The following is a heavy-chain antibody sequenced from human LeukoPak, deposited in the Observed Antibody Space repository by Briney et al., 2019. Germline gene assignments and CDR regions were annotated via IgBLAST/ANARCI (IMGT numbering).Heavy chain of an antibody. CDR3: ARASQWLAFDN. V-gene: IGHV3-66*01. D-gene: IGHD6-19*01. J-gene: IGHJ4*02. CDR2: IYDGGST. CDR1: RFTVTTNY. Sequence: PGGSLRLSCAASRFTVTTNYMSWVRQAPGKGLEWVSVIYDGGSTNYAASVKDRFTIPRDNSKNTLYLQMNSLRAEDTAVYFCARASQWLAFDNWGQGTLVTVSS.